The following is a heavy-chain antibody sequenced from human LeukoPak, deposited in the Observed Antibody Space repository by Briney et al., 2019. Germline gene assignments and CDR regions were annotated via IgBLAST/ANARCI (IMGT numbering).Heavy chain of an antibody. Sequence: PGGSLRLACAASGFIFDNYVMNWVGQAPGKGLEWGSGINWNGGSTAYAASVKGRFTISSDNAKNSLFLQMNSLRAEDTALYYCASRTWGISTFDIWGQGTMVTVSS. CDR1: GFIFDNYV. J-gene: IGHJ3*02. CDR3: ASRTWGISTFDI. CDR2: INWNGGST. V-gene: IGHV3-20*04. D-gene: IGHD7-27*01.